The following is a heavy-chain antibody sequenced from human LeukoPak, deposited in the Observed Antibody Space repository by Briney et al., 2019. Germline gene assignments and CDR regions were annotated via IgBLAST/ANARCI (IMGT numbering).Heavy chain of an antibody. Sequence: PGGSLRLSCTASGFPFIEYSMNWVRQVPGKGLEWISYIGIDSGNTKYADSVRGRFTISADKAKNSLYLQMNSLRVEDTAVYYCARDHNYAFDNWGLGTLVSVAS. CDR2: IGIDSGNT. D-gene: IGHD1-1*01. CDR1: GFPFIEYS. V-gene: IGHV3-48*01. J-gene: IGHJ4*02. CDR3: ARDHNYAFDN.